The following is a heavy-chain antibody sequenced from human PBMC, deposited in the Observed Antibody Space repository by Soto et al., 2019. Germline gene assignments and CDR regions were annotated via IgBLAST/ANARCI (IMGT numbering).Heavy chain of an antibody. V-gene: IGHV1-2*04. CDR3: ARDLSDYYDSSGYPPPLDY. CDR2: INPNSGGT. J-gene: IGHJ4*02. D-gene: IGHD3-22*01. Sequence: QVQLVQSGAEVKKPGASVKVSCKASGYTFTGYYMHWVRQAPGQGLEWMGWINPNSGGTNYAQKFQGWVTMTRDTSISTAYMELSRLRSDDTAVYYCARDLSDYYDSSGYPPPLDYWGQGTLVTVSS. CDR1: GYTFTGYY.